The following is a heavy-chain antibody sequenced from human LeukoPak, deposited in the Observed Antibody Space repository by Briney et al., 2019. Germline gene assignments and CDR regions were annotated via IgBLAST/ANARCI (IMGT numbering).Heavy chain of an antibody. D-gene: IGHD6-25*01. J-gene: IGHJ1*01. V-gene: IGHV5-51*01. CDR2: IYPGDSDT. Sequence: GESLKISCKGSGYSFNRYWIGWVRQMPGKGLEWMGSIYPGDSDTRYSPSFQGQVTISAGKSITTAYLQWSSLRASDTAMYYCVRGGIAAASEYFQYWGQGTLVTVSS. CDR3: VRGGIAAASEYFQY. CDR1: GYSFNRYW.